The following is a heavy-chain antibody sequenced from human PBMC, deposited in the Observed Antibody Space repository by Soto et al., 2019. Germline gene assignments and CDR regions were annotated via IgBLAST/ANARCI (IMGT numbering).Heavy chain of an antibody. D-gene: IGHD2-15*01. CDR3: ARAPTCSGGSCYSENWFDP. CDR2: IYTSGST. J-gene: IGHJ5*02. CDR1: GGSISIYD. Sequence: XTLSLTCTVSGGSISIYDWSWIRQPAGKGVEWIGRIYTSGSTNYNPSLKSRFTMSADTPNNQFSLKLSSVTAAATAVYYCARAPTCSGGSCYSENWFDPWGQGTLVTVSS. V-gene: IGHV4-4*07.